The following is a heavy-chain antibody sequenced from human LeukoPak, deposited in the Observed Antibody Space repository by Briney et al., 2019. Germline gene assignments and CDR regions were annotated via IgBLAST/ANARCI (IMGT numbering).Heavy chain of an antibody. D-gene: IGHD2-2*01. CDR3: ARDRGIVVVPAGNWFDP. V-gene: IGHV1-2*02. CDR1: GGTFSSYA. Sequence: GSSVKVSCKASGGTFSSYAISWVRQAPGQGLEWMGWINPNSGGTNYAQKFQGRVTMTRDTSISTAYMELSRLRSDDTAVYYCARDRGIVVVPAGNWFDPWGQGTLVTVSS. J-gene: IGHJ5*02. CDR2: INPNSGGT.